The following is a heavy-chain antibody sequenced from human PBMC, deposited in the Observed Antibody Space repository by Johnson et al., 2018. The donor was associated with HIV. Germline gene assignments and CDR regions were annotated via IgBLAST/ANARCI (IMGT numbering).Heavy chain of an antibody. CDR2: IRYDGSNK. V-gene: IGHV3-30*02. J-gene: IGHJ3*02. D-gene: IGHD2-21*02. Sequence: QVQLVESGGNVVRPGGSLRLSCAASGFIFGSCWMTWVRQAPGKGLEWVAFIRYDGSNKYYADSVKGRFTISRDNSKNTLYLQMNSLRVEDTAVYYCATDSYDAFDIWGQGTMVTVSS. CDR1: GFIFGSCW. CDR3: ATDSYDAFDI.